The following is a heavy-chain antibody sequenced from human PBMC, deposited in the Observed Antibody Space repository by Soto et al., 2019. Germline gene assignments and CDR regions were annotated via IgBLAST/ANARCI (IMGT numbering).Heavy chain of an antibody. J-gene: IGHJ1*01. CDR3: ARDSWSQY. Sequence: GGSPRLSCAASGFSVSSNYMNWVRQAPGKGLGWVSIIHNGGETYYADSVKDRFTISRDNSKNTVFLQMNSLRVEDTAVYYCARDSWSQYWGQGTLVTVSS. CDR2: IHNGGET. V-gene: IGHV3-66*01. CDR1: GFSVSSNY. D-gene: IGHD2-15*01.